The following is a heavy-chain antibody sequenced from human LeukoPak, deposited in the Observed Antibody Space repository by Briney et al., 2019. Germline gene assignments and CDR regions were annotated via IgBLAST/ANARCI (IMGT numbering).Heavy chain of an antibody. V-gene: IGHV6-1*01. CDR2: TYYRSKWYN. J-gene: IGHJ4*02. CDR3: ARSGGQWLVPLSYYFDY. CDR1: GDSVSSNSAA. Sequence: SQTLSLTCAISGDSVSSNSAAWNWIRQSPSRGLEWLGRTYYRSKWYNDYAVSVKSRITINLDTSKNQFSLQLNSVTPEDTAVYYCARSGGQWLVPLSYYFDYWGQGTLVTVSS. D-gene: IGHD6-19*01.